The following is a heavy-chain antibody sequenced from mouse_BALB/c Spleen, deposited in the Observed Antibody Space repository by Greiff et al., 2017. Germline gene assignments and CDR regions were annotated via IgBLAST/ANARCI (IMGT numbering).Heavy chain of an antibody. CDR2: IWSGGST. V-gene: IGHV2-2*02. CDR1: GFSLTSYG. Sequence: VQLKESGPGLVQPSQSLSITCTVSGFSLTSYGVHWVRQSPGKGLEWLGVIWSGGSTDYNAAFISRLSISKDNSKSQVFFKMNSLQANDTAIYYCATSYYGDYYAMDYWGQGTSVTVSS. D-gene: IGHD1-1*01. CDR3: ATSYYGDYYAMDY. J-gene: IGHJ4*01.